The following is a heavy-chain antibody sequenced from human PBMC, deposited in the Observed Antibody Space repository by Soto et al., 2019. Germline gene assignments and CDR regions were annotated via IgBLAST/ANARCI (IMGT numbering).Heavy chain of an antibody. J-gene: IGHJ3*02. CDR2: INPNSGGI. CDR3: ATEGGSGSTAFDI. D-gene: IGHD3-10*01. Sequence: QVQLVQSGAEVRKPGASVKVSCKASGYTFTGYYMHWVRQAPGRGLEWMGWINPNSGGINYAQKFLGWVSMTRDTSISTAYMELTRLRLDDTAVYYCATEGGSGSTAFDIWGQGTMVTVSS. CDR1: GYTFTGYY. V-gene: IGHV1-2*04.